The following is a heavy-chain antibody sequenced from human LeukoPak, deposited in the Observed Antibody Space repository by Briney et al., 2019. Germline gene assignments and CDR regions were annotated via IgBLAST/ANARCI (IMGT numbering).Heavy chain of an antibody. J-gene: IGHJ4*02. CDR1: GSSISSYY. D-gene: IGHD3-22*01. CDR2: IYYSGST. V-gene: IGHV4-59*01. CDR3: AREVRNYFDY. Sequence: SETLSLTCTVSGSSISSYYWSWIRQPPGKGLEWIGYIYYSGSTNYNPSLKSRVTISVDTSKNQFSLKLSSVTAADTAVYYCAREVRNYFDYWGQGTLVTVSS.